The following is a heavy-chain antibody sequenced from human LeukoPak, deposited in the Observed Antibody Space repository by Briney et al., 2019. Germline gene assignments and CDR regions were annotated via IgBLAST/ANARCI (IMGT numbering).Heavy chain of an antibody. J-gene: IGHJ4*02. CDR2: ISADNGNT. V-gene: IGHV1-18*04. CDR1: GYTLSNHA. Sequence: ASVKVSCKGSGYTLSNHAFSWVRQAPGQGLEWMGWISADNGNTNHAQKFQGRVSLTTDTSTSIAYMELRSLRSDDTAVYYCATGYSSSSLFDYWGQGTLVTVSS. CDR3: ATGYSSSSLFDY. D-gene: IGHD6-6*01.